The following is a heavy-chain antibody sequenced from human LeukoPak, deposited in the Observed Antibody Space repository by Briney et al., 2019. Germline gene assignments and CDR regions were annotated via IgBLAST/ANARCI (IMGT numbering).Heavy chain of an antibody. Sequence: GSLRLSCAASGFSFSNHWMTWVRQAPGKGLEWVANINQKGSEKYYVDSVRGRFTISRDNAKNSLYLQMNSLRAEDTAVYYCRDPFDYWGQGTLVTVSS. CDR2: INQKGSEK. V-gene: IGHV3-7*01. CDR3: RDPFDY. J-gene: IGHJ4*02. CDR1: GFSFSNHW.